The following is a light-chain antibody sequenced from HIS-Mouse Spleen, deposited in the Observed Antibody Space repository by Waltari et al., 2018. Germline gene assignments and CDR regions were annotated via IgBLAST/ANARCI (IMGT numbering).Light chain of an antibody. CDR1: QSVSSY. V-gene: IGKV3-11*01. Sequence: EIVLTQSPATLSLSPGERATLSCRASQSVSSYLAWYQQKPGQAPRLLIYDASNRATGIPARFSGNGSGTDFTLTISSLEPEDFAVYYCQQRSNWPLFTFGPGTKVDIK. CDR3: QQRSNWPLFT. CDR2: DAS. J-gene: IGKJ3*01.